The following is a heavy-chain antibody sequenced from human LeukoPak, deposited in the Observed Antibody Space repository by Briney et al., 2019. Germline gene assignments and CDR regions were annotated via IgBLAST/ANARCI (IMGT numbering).Heavy chain of an antibody. D-gene: IGHD3-3*01. CDR3: AREGITIFGVVIDY. CDR1: GGTFIKYT. J-gene: IGHJ4*02. CDR2: ISAYNGNT. V-gene: IGHV1-18*01. Sequence: ASVKVSCKASGGTFIKYTISWVRQAPGQGLEWMGWISAYNGNTNYAQKLQGRVTMTTDTSTSTAYMELRSLRSDDTAVYYCAREGITIFGVVIDYWGQGTLVTVSS.